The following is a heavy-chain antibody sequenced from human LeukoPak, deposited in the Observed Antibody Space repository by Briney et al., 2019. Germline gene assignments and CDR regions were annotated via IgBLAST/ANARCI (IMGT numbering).Heavy chain of an antibody. Sequence: GGSLRLSCAASGFTFSSYAMTWVRQAPGKGLEWVSAISTSGDNTYYADFVRGRFTISRDNSKNTLYLQMNSLRADDTAVYYCAKQLGNTVTAPFDYWGQGTLVTVSS. CDR2: ISTSGDNT. CDR1: GFTFSSYA. CDR3: AKQLGNTVTAPFDY. J-gene: IGHJ4*02. D-gene: IGHD4-17*01. V-gene: IGHV3-23*01.